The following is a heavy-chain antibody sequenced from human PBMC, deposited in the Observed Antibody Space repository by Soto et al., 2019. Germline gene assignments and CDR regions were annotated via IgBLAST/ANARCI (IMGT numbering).Heavy chain of an antibody. J-gene: IGHJ4*02. Sequence: PGGSLRLSCAASGFTFDDYAMHWVRQAPGKGLEWVSGISWNSGSIGYADSVKGRFTISRDNAKNSLYLQMNSLRAEDTALYYCAKDKGLGYCSSTSCYGGLDYWGQGTLVTVSS. V-gene: IGHV3-9*01. CDR1: GFTFDDYA. CDR3: AKDKGLGYCSSTSCYGGLDY. CDR2: ISWNSGSI. D-gene: IGHD2-2*01.